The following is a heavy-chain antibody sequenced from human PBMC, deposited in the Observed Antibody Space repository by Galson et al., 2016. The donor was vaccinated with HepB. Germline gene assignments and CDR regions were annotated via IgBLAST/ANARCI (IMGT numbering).Heavy chain of an antibody. J-gene: IGHJ4*02. Sequence: SVKVSCKASGISFTSFAMQWVRQARGQRLEWIGWIVVGSGNTNYAQKFQERVTITRDMSTSAAYMEPSSLRSEDTAVYYCAAVYCSGTSCPGATDYWGQGTLVTVSS. D-gene: IGHD2-2*01. CDR2: IVVGSGNT. CDR3: AAVYCSGTSCPGATDY. CDR1: GISFTSFA. V-gene: IGHV1-58*02.